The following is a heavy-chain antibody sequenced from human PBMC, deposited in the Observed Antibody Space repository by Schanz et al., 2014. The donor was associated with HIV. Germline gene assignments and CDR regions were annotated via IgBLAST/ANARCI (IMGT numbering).Heavy chain of an antibody. CDR2: ISPSNGDT. D-gene: IGHD1-26*01. Sequence: QVQLLQSGPEVKTPGASVKVSCKTSGYGFTNYGVTWVRQAPGQGLAWMGWISPSNGDTKYTHWLQGRVTMTTDTSTNTAYMELRSLKPDDTAVYYCARGEDWPGGASDHWGQGTLVIVS. J-gene: IGHJ5*02. CDR1: GYGFTNYG. CDR3: ARGEDWPGGASDH. V-gene: IGHV1-18*01.